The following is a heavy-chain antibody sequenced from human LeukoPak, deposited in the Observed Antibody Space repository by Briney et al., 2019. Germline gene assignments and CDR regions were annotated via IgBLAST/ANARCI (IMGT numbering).Heavy chain of an antibody. D-gene: IGHD6-13*01. CDR2: ISYDGSNK. J-gene: IGHJ4*02. V-gene: IGHV3-30*18. CDR1: GFTSSSYG. Sequence: PGRSLRLSCAASGFTSSSYGMHWVRQAPGKGLEWVAVISYDGSNKYYADSVKGRFTISRDNSKNTLYLQMNSLRAEDTAVYYCAKNRRRYSSSWFYFDYWGQGTLVTVSS. CDR3: AKNRRRYSSSWFYFDY.